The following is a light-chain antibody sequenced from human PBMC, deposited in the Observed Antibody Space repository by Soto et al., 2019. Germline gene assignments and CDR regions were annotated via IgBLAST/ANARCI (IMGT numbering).Light chain of an antibody. CDR1: QSVSSN. J-gene: IGKJ2*01. CDR2: GAS. CDR3: QQYNNWPQT. Sequence: EIVMTQSPATLSVSPGERATLSCRASQSVSSNLAWYQQKPGQAPRLLIYGASTRATGIPARFSGSGSGREFTLNISSLQSEDFAVYYCQQYNNWPQTFGQATKLEIK. V-gene: IGKV3-15*01.